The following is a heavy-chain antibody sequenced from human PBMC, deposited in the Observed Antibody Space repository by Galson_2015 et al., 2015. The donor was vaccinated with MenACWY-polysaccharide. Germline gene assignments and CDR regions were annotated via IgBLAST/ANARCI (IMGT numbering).Heavy chain of an antibody. J-gene: IGHJ5*02. D-gene: IGHD2-15*01. CDR2: INADGSAI. Sequence: SLRLSCAASGFSFSIYWMHWVRHAPGKGLVWVARINADGSAIDYADSVRGRFTISRDNVKNTLYLEMNSLRADDTAVYYCTKAGAQFCRGSSCYLSCFEPWGQGTLVTVSS. CDR3: TKAGAQFCRGSSCYLSCFEP. CDR1: GFSFSIYW. V-gene: IGHV3-74*01.